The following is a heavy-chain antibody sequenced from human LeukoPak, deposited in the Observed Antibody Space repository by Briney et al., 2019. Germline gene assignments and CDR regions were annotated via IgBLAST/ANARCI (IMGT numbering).Heavy chain of an antibody. D-gene: IGHD3-3*01. V-gene: IGHV4-4*07. CDR1: GGSISSYY. Sequence: PSETLSLTCTVSGGSISSYYWSWIRQPAGKGLEWIGRIYTSGNTNYNPSLKSRVTMSVDTSKIQFSLNLSSVTAADTAVYYCARDLTIFGVVIPGDYWGQGTLVTVSS. J-gene: IGHJ4*02. CDR2: IYTSGNT. CDR3: ARDLTIFGVVIPGDY.